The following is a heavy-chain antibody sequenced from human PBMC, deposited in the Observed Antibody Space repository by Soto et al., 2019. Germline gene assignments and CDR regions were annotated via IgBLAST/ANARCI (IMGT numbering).Heavy chain of an antibody. CDR3: ARLEGQAGTIQH. CDR2: IFYSGST. D-gene: IGHD1-1*01. Sequence: SETLSLTCTVSGGSISSSSFYWDWIRQPPGKGLEWIGSIFYSGSTYYNPSLKSRVTISFDTSKNQFSLKLSSVTAADTALYYCARLEGQAGTIQHRGQGTLVTVSS. J-gene: IGHJ1*01. V-gene: IGHV4-39*01. CDR1: GGSISSSSFY.